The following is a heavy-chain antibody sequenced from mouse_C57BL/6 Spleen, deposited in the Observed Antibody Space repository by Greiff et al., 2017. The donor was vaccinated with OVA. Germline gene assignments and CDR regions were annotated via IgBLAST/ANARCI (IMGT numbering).Heavy chain of an antibody. CDR3: ARQGTDYLDY. CDR2: IDPSDSYT. CDR1: GYTFTSYW. D-gene: IGHD3-3*01. Sequence: QVQLQQPGAELVRPGTSVKLSCKASGYTFTSYWMHWVKQRPGQGLEWIGVIDPSDSYTNYNQKFKGKATLTVDTSSSTAYMQLSSLTSEDSAVYYCARQGTDYLDYWGQGTTLTVSS. V-gene: IGHV1-59*01. J-gene: IGHJ2*01.